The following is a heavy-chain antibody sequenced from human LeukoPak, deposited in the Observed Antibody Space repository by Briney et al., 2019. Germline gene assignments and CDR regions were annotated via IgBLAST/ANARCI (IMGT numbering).Heavy chain of an antibody. V-gene: IGHV1-2*02. CDR1: GYTFSGYY. D-gene: IGHD6-19*01. CDR3: ARSRGATVAHFDY. J-gene: IGHJ4*02. Sequence: ASVKVSCKASGYTFSGYYIHWVRQASGQGLEWMGWINPNRGDTNSAENFQGRVTMTRATSISTAYMDLSRLTSDDTAVYYCARSRGATVAHFDYWGQGTLVTVSS. CDR2: INPNRGDT.